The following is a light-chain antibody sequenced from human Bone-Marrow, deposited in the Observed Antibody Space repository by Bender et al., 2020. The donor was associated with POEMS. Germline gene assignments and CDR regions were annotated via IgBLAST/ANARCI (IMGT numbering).Light chain of an antibody. CDR3: QSYDNSLGGWV. CDR1: SSNTGSGYD. V-gene: IGLV1-40*01. J-gene: IGLJ3*02. Sequence: QSVLTQPPSVSGAPGQRVTISCTGSSSNTGSGYDINWYQHLPGTAPKLLIYGYNNRPSGVPDRFSGFKSGNTAFLTVSGLQAADEADYYCQSYDNSLGGWVFGGGTKLTVL. CDR2: GYN.